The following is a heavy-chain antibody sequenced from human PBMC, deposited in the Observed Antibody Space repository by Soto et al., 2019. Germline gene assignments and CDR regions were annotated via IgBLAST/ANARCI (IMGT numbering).Heavy chain of an antibody. CDR2: IYHSGST. J-gene: IGHJ4*02. D-gene: IGHD2-8*01. CDR3: VSQRTSVLTQAYFDY. V-gene: IGHV4-4*02. CDR1: GGSISSSNW. Sequence: PSEALSLTRAVSGGSISSSNWWSWVRQPPGKGLEWIGEIYHSGSTNYNPSVKSRVTISVDTSKNQFSLNLNSVTASDTAVYFCVSQRTSVLTQAYFDYWGPGALVTVSS.